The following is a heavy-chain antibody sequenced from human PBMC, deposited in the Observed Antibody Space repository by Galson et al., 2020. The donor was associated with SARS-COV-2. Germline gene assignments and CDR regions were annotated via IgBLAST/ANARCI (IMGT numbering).Heavy chain of an antibody. CDR1: GGSISNYF. Sequence: SQTPSLTCNVSGGSISNYFWTWIRQPAGKGLQWIGRIHVSGNTNYNPSLNSRLTMSLDTSKNQFSLKLSSLSAADTALYYCAREGSGSRPLDYWGQGTLVTVSS. J-gene: IGHJ4*02. D-gene: IGHD1-26*01. CDR3: AREGSGSRPLDY. V-gene: IGHV4-4*07. CDR2: IHVSGNT.